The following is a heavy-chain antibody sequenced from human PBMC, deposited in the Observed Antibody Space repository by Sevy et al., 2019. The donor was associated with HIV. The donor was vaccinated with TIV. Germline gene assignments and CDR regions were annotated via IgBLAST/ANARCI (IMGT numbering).Heavy chain of an antibody. CDR1: GYTFIGFY. D-gene: IGHD2-15*01. J-gene: IGHJ4*02. Sequence: ASVKVSCKASGYTFIGFYIHWVRQAPGQGLEWMGWINPNSGDTDYAQKFQGRVTMTRDTSATTAYMELNRLRSDDTAVYFCARRDIVKGLDSWARGTLVTVSS. V-gene: IGHV1-2*02. CDR3: ARRDIVKGLDS. CDR2: INPNSGDT.